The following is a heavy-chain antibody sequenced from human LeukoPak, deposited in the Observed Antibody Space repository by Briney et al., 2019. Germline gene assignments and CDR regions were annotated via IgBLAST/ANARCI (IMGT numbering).Heavy chain of an antibody. CDR1: GFTVSSNY. CDR2: FYIGGST. V-gene: IGHV3-53*01. Sequence: GSLRLSCAASGFTVSSNYMSWVRQAPGKGLEWVSVFYIGGSTYYADSVRGRFTISRDNSKNTLYLQMNSLRAEDTAVYYCARGDGYNYWVSWGQGTQVTVSS. J-gene: IGHJ5*02. CDR3: ARGDGYNYWVS. D-gene: IGHD5-24*01.